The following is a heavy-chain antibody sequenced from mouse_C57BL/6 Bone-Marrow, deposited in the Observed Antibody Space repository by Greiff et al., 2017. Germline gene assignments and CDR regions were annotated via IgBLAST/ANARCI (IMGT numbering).Heavy chain of an antibody. J-gene: IGHJ2*01. CDR3: ASGNFDY. D-gene: IGHD4-1*01. CDR2: IYTRSGNT. V-gene: IGHV1-81*01. Sequence: VQLQQSGAELARPGASVKLSCKASGYTFTSYGISWVKQRTGQGLEWIGEIYTRSGNTYDNEKFKGKATLPADKSSSTAYMELRSLTSDDSAVYFCASGNFDYWGQGTTLTVSS. CDR1: GYTFTSYG.